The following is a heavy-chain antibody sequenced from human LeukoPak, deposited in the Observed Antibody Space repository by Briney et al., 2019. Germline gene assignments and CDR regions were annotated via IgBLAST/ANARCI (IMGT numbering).Heavy chain of an antibody. J-gene: IGHJ3*02. D-gene: IGHD3-22*01. CDR2: INPNSGGT. CDR3: ARGGYYYRDAFDI. CDR1: GYTFTGYY. V-gene: IGHV1-2*02. Sequence: ASVTLSRKASGYTFTGYYMRWVRQAPGQGLEWMGWINPNSGGTNYAQKFQGRVTMTRDTSISTAYMELSRLRSDDTAVYYCARGGYYYRDAFDIWGQGTMVTVSS.